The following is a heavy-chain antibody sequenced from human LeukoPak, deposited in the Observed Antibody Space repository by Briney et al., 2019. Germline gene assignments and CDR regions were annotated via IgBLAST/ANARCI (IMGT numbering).Heavy chain of an antibody. V-gene: IGHV4-61*02. CDR3: ARHKSPLPLH. Sequence: SETLSLTCTVSGGSISSGSYYWSWIRQPAGKGLEWIGRIYTSGSTNYNPSLKSRATISVDTSKNQFSLKLSSVTAADTAVYYCARHKSPLPLHWGQGTLVTVSS. J-gene: IGHJ4*02. CDR2: IYTSGST. CDR1: GGSISSGSYY. D-gene: IGHD3-10*01.